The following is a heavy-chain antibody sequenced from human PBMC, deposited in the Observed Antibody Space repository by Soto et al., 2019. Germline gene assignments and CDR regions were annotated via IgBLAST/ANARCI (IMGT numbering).Heavy chain of an antibody. D-gene: IGHD2-15*01. V-gene: IGHV3-30-3*01. J-gene: IGHJ6*01. CDR2: ISYDGDNE. CDR1: GFTFSSYA. Sequence: QVQLAESGGGVVQPGRSLRLSCAASGFTFSSYAMHWVRQAPGKGLEWVAVISYDGDNEYYADSVKGRFTISRDNSKNTLYLQMNSLRAEDTAVYYCARLRNVVVVAAYRGGLDVW. CDR3: ARLRNVVVVAAYRGGLDV.